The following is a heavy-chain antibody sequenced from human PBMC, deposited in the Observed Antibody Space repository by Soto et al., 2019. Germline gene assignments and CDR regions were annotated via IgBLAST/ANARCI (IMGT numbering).Heavy chain of an antibody. Sequence: SCKASGGTFSSYAISWVRQAPGQGLEWMGGIIPIFGTANYAQKFQGRVTITADESTSTAYMELSSLRSEDTAVYYCARADYDFWSGYYYYYGMDVWGQGTTVTVSS. CDR3: ARADYDFWSGYYYYYGMDV. CDR2: IIPIFGTA. CDR1: GGTFSSYA. J-gene: IGHJ6*02. D-gene: IGHD3-3*01. V-gene: IGHV1-69*01.